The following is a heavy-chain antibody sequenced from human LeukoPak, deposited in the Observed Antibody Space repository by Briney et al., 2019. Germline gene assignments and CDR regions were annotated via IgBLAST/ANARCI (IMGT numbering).Heavy chain of an antibody. Sequence: GGSLRLSCAASGFTFSNAWMSWVRQSPRTGLEWLGRIKSKTDGGTTDYAAPVKGRFTISRDDSKDTLYLQMNSLETEDTAVYYCTTGTIAVAGTYYFDYWGPGTLVTVSS. J-gene: IGHJ4*02. V-gene: IGHV3-15*01. CDR1: GFTFSNAW. CDR3: TTGTIAVAGTYYFDY. CDR2: IKSKTDGGTT. D-gene: IGHD6-19*01.